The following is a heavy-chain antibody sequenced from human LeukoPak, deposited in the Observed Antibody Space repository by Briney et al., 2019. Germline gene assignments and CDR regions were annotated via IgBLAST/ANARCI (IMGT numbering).Heavy chain of an antibody. CDR3: ARDVKPPRYSYGYGDY. Sequence: GASVKVSCKASGYTFTNYYMHWVRQAPGQGLEWMGIINPSGGSTSYAQKFQGRVTMTRDTSTRTVYMELRSLRSDDTAVYYCARDVKPPRYSYGYGDYWGQGTLVTVSS. CDR2: INPSGGST. J-gene: IGHJ4*02. V-gene: IGHV1-46*01. CDR1: GYTFTNYY. D-gene: IGHD5-18*01.